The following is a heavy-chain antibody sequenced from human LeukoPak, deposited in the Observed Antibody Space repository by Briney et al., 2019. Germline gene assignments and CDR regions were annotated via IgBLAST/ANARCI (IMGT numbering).Heavy chain of an antibody. J-gene: IGHJ4*02. CDR1: GGSFSGYY. Sequence: ETLSLTCAVYGGSFSGYYWSWVRQAPGKGVKWVSGISGSGGNTYYADSVKGRITISRDNSNNTLYLQMNSLRAEDTAVYYCARHSRGRWYVFDYWGQGTLVTVSS. D-gene: IGHD6-13*01. CDR2: ISGSGGNT. V-gene: IGHV3-23*01. CDR3: ARHSRGRWYVFDY.